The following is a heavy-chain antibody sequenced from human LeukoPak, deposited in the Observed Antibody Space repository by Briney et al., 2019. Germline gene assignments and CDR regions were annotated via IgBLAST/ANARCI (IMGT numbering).Heavy chain of an antibody. CDR2: ISAYNGNT. CDR3: AREWDIAAAGTDFDY. Sequence: ASVKASFKASGYTFTSYGISWVRQAPGQGLEWMGWISAYNGNTNYAQKLQGSVTMTTDTSTSTAYMELRSLRSDDTAVYYCAREWDIAAAGTDFDYWGQGTLVTVSS. J-gene: IGHJ4*02. V-gene: IGHV1-18*01. CDR1: GYTFTSYG. D-gene: IGHD6-13*01.